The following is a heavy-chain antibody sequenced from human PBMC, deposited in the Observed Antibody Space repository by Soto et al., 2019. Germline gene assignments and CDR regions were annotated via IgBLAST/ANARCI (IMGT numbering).Heavy chain of an antibody. Sequence: GESLKISCKGSGYSFTSYWISWVRQMPGKCLEWMGRIDPSDSYTNYSPSFQGHVTISADKSISTAYLQWSSLKASDTAMYYCASSAGDSYGYFDYWGQGTLVTVSS. CDR2: IDPSDSYT. CDR3: ASSAGDSYGYFDY. CDR1: GYSFTSYW. J-gene: IGHJ4*02. V-gene: IGHV5-10-1*01. D-gene: IGHD5-18*01.